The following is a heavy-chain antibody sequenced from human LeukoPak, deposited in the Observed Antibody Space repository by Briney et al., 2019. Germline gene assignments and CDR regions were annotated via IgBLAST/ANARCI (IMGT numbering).Heavy chain of an antibody. J-gene: IGHJ6*02. D-gene: IGHD3-9*01. Sequence: QPGGSLRLSCAASGFTFSSFGMHWVRQAPGKWLEWVAFIRYDGSNKYYADSVKGRFTISRDNSKNTLYLQMNSLRAEDTAVYYCAKGDRITIFWNRPYGMDVWGQGTTVTVSS. CDR3: AKGDRITIFWNRPYGMDV. CDR1: GFTFSSFG. CDR2: IRYDGSNK. V-gene: IGHV3-30*02.